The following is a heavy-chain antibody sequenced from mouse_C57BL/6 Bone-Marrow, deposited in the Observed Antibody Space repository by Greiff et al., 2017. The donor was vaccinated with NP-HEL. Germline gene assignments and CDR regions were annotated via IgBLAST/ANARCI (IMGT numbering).Heavy chain of an antibody. CDR1: GFTFSSYG. CDR2: ISSGGSYT. Sequence: EVHLVESGGDLVKPGGSLKLSCAASGFTFSSYGLSWVRQTPDKRLEWVATISSGGSYTYYPDSVKGRFTISRDNAKNTLYLQMSSLKSEDTAMYYCARGYYGSSYGFAYWGQGTLVTVSA. D-gene: IGHD1-1*01. J-gene: IGHJ3*01. CDR3: ARGYYGSSYGFAY. V-gene: IGHV5-6*01.